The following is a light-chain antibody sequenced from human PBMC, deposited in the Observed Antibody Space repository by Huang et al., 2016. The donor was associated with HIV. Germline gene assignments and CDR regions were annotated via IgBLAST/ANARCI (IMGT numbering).Light chain of an antibody. J-gene: IGKJ1*01. CDR1: QSVGNS. Sequence: DIQMTQSPSSLSASVGDRVTITSRTSQSVGNSLNWYQQKPGKAPELLIYASSLQAWVSSRFSGSGSGTDFNLIISSLQPEDFATYYCQQSYISPWTFGQGTKVDLK. V-gene: IGKV1-39*01. CDR2: AS. CDR3: QQSYISPWT.